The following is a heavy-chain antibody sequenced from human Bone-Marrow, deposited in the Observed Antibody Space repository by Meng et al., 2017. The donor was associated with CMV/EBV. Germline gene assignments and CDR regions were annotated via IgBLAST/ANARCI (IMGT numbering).Heavy chain of an antibody. CDR2: INHSGST. Sequence: CAVYGGSFSGYYWSWIRQPPGKGLEWIGEINHSGSTNYNPSLKSRVTISVDTSKNQFSLKLSSVTAADTAVYYCARGGDSGYDSFDPWGQGTLVTVSS. CDR3: ARGGDSGYDSFDP. CDR1: GGSFSGYY. V-gene: IGHV4-34*01. D-gene: IGHD5-12*01. J-gene: IGHJ5*02.